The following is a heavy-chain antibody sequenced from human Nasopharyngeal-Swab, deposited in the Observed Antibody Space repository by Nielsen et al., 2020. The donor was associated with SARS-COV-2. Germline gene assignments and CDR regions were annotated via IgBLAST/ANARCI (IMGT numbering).Heavy chain of an antibody. J-gene: IGHJ3*02. CDR2: IYYSGST. CDR1: GGSISSGGYY. V-gene: IGHV4-31*03. Sequence: SETLSLTCTVSGGSISSGGYYWSWIRQHPGKGLEWIGYIYYSGSTYYNPSLKSRVTISVDTSKNQFSLKLSSVTAADTAVYYCARAQSITMLIGAFDIWGQGTMVTVSS. D-gene: IGHD3-10*02. CDR3: ARAQSITMLIGAFDI.